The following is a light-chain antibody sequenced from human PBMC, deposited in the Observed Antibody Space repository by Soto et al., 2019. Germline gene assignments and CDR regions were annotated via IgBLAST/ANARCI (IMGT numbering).Light chain of an antibody. V-gene: IGKV3-20*01. Sequence: EIVLTQSPGILSLSPGDGATLSCRASQSVSSNYLAWYQQNPGQAPRLLIYGTSTRASGIPDRFSGSGSGTDFTLTITRLEPEDFAVYYCQQYGDSPQTFGPGTKVDIK. CDR3: QQYGDSPQT. J-gene: IGKJ1*01. CDR2: GTS. CDR1: QSVSSNY.